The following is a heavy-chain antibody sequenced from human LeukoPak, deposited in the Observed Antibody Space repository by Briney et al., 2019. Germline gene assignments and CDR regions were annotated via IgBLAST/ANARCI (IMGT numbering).Heavy chain of an antibody. Sequence: SVKVSCKASGGPFRIHFISWVRQAPGEGLEWMGGIIPVFGTTKYAPEFQGRVTITADEATRTAYMELSSLKSEDTAVYYCAKLPTRDNYYSSMGVWGKGTTVTVSS. V-gene: IGHV1-69*01. CDR3: AKLPTRDNYYSSMGV. CDR1: GGPFRIHF. D-gene: IGHD1-26*01. CDR2: IIPVFGTT. J-gene: IGHJ6*03.